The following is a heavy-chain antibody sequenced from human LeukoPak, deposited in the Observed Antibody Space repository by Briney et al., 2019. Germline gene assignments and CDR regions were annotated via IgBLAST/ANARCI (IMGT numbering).Heavy chain of an antibody. CDR2: ISTSSSYI. J-gene: IGHJ4*02. Sequence: GGSLRLSCAASGFTFNRYNMNWVRRAPGKGLEWVSSISTSSSYIYYADSVRGRFTISRDNAKNSLYLQMNSLRAEDTAVYYCARDRGRIVVDWGQGTLVTVSS. CDR3: ARDRGRIVVD. D-gene: IGHD3-22*01. CDR1: GFTFNRYN. V-gene: IGHV3-21*01.